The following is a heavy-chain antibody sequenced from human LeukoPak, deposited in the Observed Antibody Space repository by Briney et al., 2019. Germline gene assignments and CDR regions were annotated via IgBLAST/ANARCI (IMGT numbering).Heavy chain of an antibody. CDR2: INSDGGST. D-gene: IGHD5-24*01. V-gene: IGHV3-74*01. CDR3: ARRIQGMAPYCIDY. Sequence: GGSLRLSCTASGFTFSSYWMHWVRQAPGKGLVWVSRINSDGGSTSYADSVKGRFTISRDNAKNTLYLQMNSLRAEDTAVYYCARRIQGMAPYCIDYSGQGTLVTVSS. J-gene: IGHJ4*02. CDR1: GFTFSSYW.